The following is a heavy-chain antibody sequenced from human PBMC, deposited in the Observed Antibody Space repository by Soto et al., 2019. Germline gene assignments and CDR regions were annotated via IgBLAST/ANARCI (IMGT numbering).Heavy chain of an antibody. CDR1: GFTFTSYA. V-gene: IGHV3-23*01. Sequence: PGGSLRLSCSASGFTFTSYAMSWVRQAPGKGLEWVSGISGSGGDTKSADSVKGRFTISRDNFKNMLYPQMNSLRAEDTAVYYCAKHDFCTLYNTGLDSWGQGTLVTVSS. J-gene: IGHJ4*02. CDR3: AKHDFCTLYNTGLDS. D-gene: IGHD3-3*01. CDR2: ISGSGGDT.